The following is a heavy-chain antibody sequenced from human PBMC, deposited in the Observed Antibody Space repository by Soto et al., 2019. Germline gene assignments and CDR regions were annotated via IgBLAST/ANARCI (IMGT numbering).Heavy chain of an antibody. V-gene: IGHV5-51*01. Sequence: RESLKISCKGSVYSFNSYCIRSVCQMPGKGLEWMGIIYPGDSDTRYSPSFQGQVTISADKSISTAYLQWSSLKASDTATYYCARHGGPYSSYSTNDYWGQGTPDTSPQ. J-gene: IGHJ4*02. CDR2: IYPGDSDT. D-gene: IGHD6-6*01. CDR3: ARHGGPYSSYSTNDY. CDR1: VYSFNSYC.